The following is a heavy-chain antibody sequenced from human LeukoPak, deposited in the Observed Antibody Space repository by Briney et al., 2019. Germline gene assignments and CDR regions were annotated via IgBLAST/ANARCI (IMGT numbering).Heavy chain of an antibody. D-gene: IGHD3-10*01. CDR1: GFIFISYA. V-gene: IGHV3-23*01. CDR2: ISSSGRST. J-gene: IGHJ4*02. Sequence: GSLRLSCEGSGFIFISYAMSWVRQAPGKGLEWVSGISSSGRSTYYAGSVKGQFTISRDNSKNTVYLQMNSLRAEDTAVYYCAKLWFGETFSPYYFDYWGQGALVTVTS. CDR3: AKLWFGETFSPYYFDY.